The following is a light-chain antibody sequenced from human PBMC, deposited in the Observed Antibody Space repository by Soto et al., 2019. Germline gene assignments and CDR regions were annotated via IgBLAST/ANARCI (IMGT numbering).Light chain of an antibody. Sequence: QSVLTQPASVSGSPGQSITISCTVTSSDVGSYNLVSWYQQHPGKAPKLMIYEGSKRPSGVSNRFSGSKSDNTASLTISGLQAEDETDYYCCSYAAGSTYVFGTGTKVTVL. CDR3: CSYAAGSTYV. J-gene: IGLJ1*01. CDR2: EGS. CDR1: SSDVGSYNL. V-gene: IGLV2-23*01.